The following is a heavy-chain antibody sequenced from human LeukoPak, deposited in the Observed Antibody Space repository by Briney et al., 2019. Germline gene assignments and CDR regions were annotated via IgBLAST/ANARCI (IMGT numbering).Heavy chain of an antibody. CDR3: AVSVGASPNYFDY. V-gene: IGHV3-23*01. J-gene: IGHJ4*02. CDR2: ISGSGGST. D-gene: IGHD1-26*01. CDR1: GFTFSSYA. Sequence: GGSLRLSCAASGFTFSSYAMSWVRQAPGKGLEWVSAISGSGGSTYYADSVKGRFTISRDNPKNTLYLQMNSLRAEDTAVYYCAVSVGASPNYFDYWGQGTLVTVSS.